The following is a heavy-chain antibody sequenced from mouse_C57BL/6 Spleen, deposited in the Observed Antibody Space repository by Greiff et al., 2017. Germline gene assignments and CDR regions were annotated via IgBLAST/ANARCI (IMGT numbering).Heavy chain of an antibody. D-gene: IGHD2-3*01. CDR3: TRGSIYDGCC. V-gene: IGHV1-15*01. J-gene: IGHJ2*01. CDR1: GYTFTDYE. CDR2: IDPETGGT. Sequence: VQLQQSGAELVRPGASVTLSCKASGYTFTDYEMHWVKQTPVHGLEWIGAIDPETGGTAYNQKFKGKAILTADKSSSTAYMELRSLTSEDSAVYYCTRGSIYDGCCWGKGTTLTVSS.